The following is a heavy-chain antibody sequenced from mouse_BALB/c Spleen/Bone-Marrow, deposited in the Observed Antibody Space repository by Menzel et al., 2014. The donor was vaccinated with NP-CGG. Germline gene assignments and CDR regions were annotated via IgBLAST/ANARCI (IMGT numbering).Heavy chain of an antibody. CDR3: TRGRRDAMDY. J-gene: IGHJ4*01. V-gene: IGHV1S81*02. Sequence: QVQLKHSGAELVKPGASVKLSCKASGYTFTSYYMYWVKQRPGQGLEWIGEINPSNGGTNFNEKFKSKATLTVDKSSSTAYMRLSSLTSEDSAVYYCTRGRRDAMDYWGQGTSVTVSS. CDR1: GYTFTSYY. CDR2: INPSNGGT.